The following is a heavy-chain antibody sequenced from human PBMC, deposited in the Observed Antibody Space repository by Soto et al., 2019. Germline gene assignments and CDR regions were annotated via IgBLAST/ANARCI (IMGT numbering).Heavy chain of an antibody. Sequence: EVQLLESGGGLVQPGGSLRLSCAASGFTFSNYAMTWVRQAARKGLEWVSSISGPGGSTYYADSVQGRFTISRDNSKNTLFLQMNTLRAEDTALYYCARHERIAVAGTDNWGQGILVTVTS. CDR3: ARHERIAVAGTDN. CDR1: GFTFSNYA. CDR2: ISGPGGST. D-gene: IGHD6-19*01. V-gene: IGHV3-23*01. J-gene: IGHJ4*02.